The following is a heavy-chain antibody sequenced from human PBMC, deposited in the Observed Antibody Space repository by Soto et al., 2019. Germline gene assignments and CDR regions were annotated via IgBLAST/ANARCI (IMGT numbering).Heavy chain of an antibody. CDR1: GYIFNNYD. J-gene: IGHJ4*02. CDR3: ARVGSPWFPLDY. CDR2: MNPHSGNT. Sequence: QVQLVQSGAEVKKPGASVKVSCKASGYIFNNYDINWVRQAPGQGLEWMGWMNPHSGNTGYAQRFQGRVTMTRSTSITTAYMELSSLRSEDTAVYYWARVGSPWFPLDYWGQGTLVTVSS. D-gene: IGHD3-10*01. V-gene: IGHV1-8*01.